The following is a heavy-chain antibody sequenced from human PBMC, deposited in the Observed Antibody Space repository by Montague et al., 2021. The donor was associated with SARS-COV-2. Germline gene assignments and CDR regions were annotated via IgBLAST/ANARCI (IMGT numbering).Heavy chain of an antibody. Sequence: SETLSLTCTVSGGSITGYYWSLLRRSPGKGLEWIAYIYDGGAVSYNPSLGSRVTISTDTSKNQLSLKVNSVTAADTAVYYCVRDHPYGGPRGAYDIWGQGTVVTVSS. J-gene: IGHJ3*02. CDR2: IYDGGAV. CDR1: GGSITGYY. V-gene: IGHV4-59*01. CDR3: VRDHPYGGPRGAYDI. D-gene: IGHD4-23*01.